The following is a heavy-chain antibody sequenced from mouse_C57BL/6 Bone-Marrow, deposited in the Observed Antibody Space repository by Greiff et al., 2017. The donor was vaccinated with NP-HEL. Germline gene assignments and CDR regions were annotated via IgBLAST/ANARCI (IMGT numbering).Heavy chain of an antibody. CDR2: IRNKANGYTT. J-gene: IGHJ4*01. D-gene: IGHD2-4*01. V-gene: IGHV7-3*01. Sequence: EVQVVESGGGLVQPGGSLSLSCAASGFTFTDYYMSWVRQPPGKALEWLVFIRNKANGYTTEYSASVKGRFTISRDTSQSILYLQMNALSAEDSATYYCARSIYYDYADDPFYAMDYWGQGTSVTVSS. CDR3: ARSIYYDYADDPFYAMDY. CDR1: GFTFTDYY.